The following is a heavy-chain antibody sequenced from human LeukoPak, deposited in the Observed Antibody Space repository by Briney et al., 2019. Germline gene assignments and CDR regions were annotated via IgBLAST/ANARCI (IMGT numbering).Heavy chain of an antibody. CDR3: AKDSNLGYGSGSLDY. Sequence: PGGSLRLSCAASGFTFSSYGIHWVRQAPGKGLEWVAVISYDGSNKYYADSVKGRFTISRDNSKNTLYLQMNSLRAEDTAVYYCAKDSNLGYGSGSLDYWGQGTLVTVSS. J-gene: IGHJ4*02. CDR2: ISYDGSNK. CDR1: GFTFSSYG. V-gene: IGHV3-30*18. D-gene: IGHD3-10*01.